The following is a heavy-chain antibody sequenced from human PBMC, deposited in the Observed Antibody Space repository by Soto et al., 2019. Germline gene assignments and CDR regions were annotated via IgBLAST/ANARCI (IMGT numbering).Heavy chain of an antibody. CDR3: AKGTYYDILTCYYKSGLYFDY. CDR2: ISSSSSYT. J-gene: IGHJ4*02. Sequence: GVSLRLSCAASGFTFSDYYMSWIRQAPGKGLEWVSYISSSSSYTNNADSVKGRFTISRDNAKNSLYLQMNSLRAEDRAVYYIAKGTYYDILTCYYKSGLYFDYGDQEALVAISS. CDR1: GFTFSDYY. V-gene: IGHV3-11*06. D-gene: IGHD3-9*01.